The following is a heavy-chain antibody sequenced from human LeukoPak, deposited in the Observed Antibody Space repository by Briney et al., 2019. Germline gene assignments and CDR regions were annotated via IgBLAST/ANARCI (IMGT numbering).Heavy chain of an antibody. D-gene: IGHD6-19*01. CDR1: GGSISSSSYY. J-gene: IGHJ4*02. Sequence: PSETLSLTCTVSGGSISSSSYYWGWIRQPPGKGLEWSGSIYYSGSTYYNPSLKSRVTISVDTSKNQSSLKLSSVTAADTAVYYCSGWEAIDYWGQGTLVTVSS. CDR3: SGWEAIDY. V-gene: IGHV4-39*01. CDR2: IYYSGST.